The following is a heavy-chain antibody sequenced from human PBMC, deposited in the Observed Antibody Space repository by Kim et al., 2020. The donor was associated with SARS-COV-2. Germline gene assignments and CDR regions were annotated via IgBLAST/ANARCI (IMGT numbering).Heavy chain of an antibody. D-gene: IGHD3-22*01. CDR1: GYTFTSYA. J-gene: IGHJ4*02. V-gene: IGHV1-3*01. CDR3: ARDQKNQYYYDSSGYYI. Sequence: ASVKVSCKASGYTFTSYAMHWVRQAPGQRLEWMGWINAGNVNTKYSQKFQGRVTITRDTSASTAYMELSSLRSEDTAVYYCARDQKNQYYYDSSGYYIWGQGTLVTVSS. CDR2: INAGNVNT.